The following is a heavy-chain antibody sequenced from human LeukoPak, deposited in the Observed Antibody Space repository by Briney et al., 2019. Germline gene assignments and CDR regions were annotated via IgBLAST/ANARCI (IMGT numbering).Heavy chain of an antibody. CDR3: ARSSLTLVRGVRTVDY. J-gene: IGHJ4*02. CDR2: IYYSGST. Sequence: SETLSLTCTVSGGSLSSSSYYWGRIRQPPGKGLEWIGSIYYSGSTYYNPSLKSRVTISVDTSKNQFSLKLSSVTAADTAVYYCARSSLTLVRGVRTVDYWGQGTPVTVSS. CDR1: GGSLSSSSYY. D-gene: IGHD3-10*01. V-gene: IGHV4-39*01.